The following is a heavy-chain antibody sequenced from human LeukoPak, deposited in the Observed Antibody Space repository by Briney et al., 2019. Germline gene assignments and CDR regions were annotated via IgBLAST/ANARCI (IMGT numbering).Heavy chain of an antibody. CDR1: GFTFSSYS. CDR2: ISSSSSYI. Sequence: GGSLRLSCAASGFTFSSYSMNWVRQAPGKGLEWVSSISSSSSYIYYVDSVKGRFTISRDNAKNSLYLQMNSLRAEDTAVYYCARFLEQLDVWGQGTTVTVSS. D-gene: IGHD3-3*01. J-gene: IGHJ6*02. V-gene: IGHV3-21*01. CDR3: ARFLEQLDV.